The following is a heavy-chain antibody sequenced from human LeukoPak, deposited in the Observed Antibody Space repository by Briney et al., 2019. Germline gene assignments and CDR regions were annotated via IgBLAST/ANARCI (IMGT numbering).Heavy chain of an antibody. CDR2: IYHSGST. V-gene: IGHV4-4*02. CDR1: GGSISSSNW. J-gene: IGHJ4*02. Sequence: SETLSLTCAVSGGSISSSNWWSWVRQPPGKGLEWIGEIYHSGSTNYNPSFKSRVTISVDKSKNQFSLKLSSVTAADTAVYYCARLYGDDVYLDYWGQGTLVTVSS. CDR3: ARLYGDDVYLDY. D-gene: IGHD4-17*01.